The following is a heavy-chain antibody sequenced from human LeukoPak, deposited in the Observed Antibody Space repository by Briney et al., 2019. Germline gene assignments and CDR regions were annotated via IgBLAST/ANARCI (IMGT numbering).Heavy chain of an antibody. CDR2: INPNGGST. D-gene: IGHD5-18*01. CDR1: GYTFTSYY. J-gene: IGHJ4*02. CDR3: ARHGYGLLFDY. V-gene: IGHV1-46*01. Sequence: ASVKVSCKASGYTFTSYYMHWVRQAPGQGLEWMGIINPNGGSTSYAQKFQGRVTMTRDTSTSTVYMELSSLRSEDTAVYYCARHGYGLLFDYWGQGTLVTVSS.